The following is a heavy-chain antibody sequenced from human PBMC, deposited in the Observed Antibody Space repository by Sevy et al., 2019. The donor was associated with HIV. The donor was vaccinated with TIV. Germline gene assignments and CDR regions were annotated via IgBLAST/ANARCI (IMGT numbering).Heavy chain of an antibody. Sequence: SETLSLTCTVSGGSISSYYWSWIRQPPGKGLEWIGYFYYSGSTNYNPSLKSRVTISGDTSKNQFSLKLSSVTVADTAVYYCARGGSSGWGRGSFDYWGQGTLVTVSS. CDR2: FYYSGST. V-gene: IGHV4-59*01. D-gene: IGHD6-19*01. CDR3: ARGGSSGWGRGSFDY. CDR1: GGSISSYY. J-gene: IGHJ4*02.